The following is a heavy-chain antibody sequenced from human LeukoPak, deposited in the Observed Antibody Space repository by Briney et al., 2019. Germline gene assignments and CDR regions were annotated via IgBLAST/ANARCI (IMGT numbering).Heavy chain of an antibody. CDR1: GYTFTSYG. V-gene: IGHV1-18*01. J-gene: IGHJ4*02. CDR3: ARGGIRRGVLLWFGESDY. D-gene: IGHD3-10*01. Sequence: VASVKVSCKASGYTFTSYGISWVRQAPGQGLEWMGWISAYNGNTNYAQKLQGRDTMTTDTSTSTAYMELRSLRSDDTAVYYCARGGIRRGVLLWFGESDYWGQGTLVTVSS. CDR2: ISAYNGNT.